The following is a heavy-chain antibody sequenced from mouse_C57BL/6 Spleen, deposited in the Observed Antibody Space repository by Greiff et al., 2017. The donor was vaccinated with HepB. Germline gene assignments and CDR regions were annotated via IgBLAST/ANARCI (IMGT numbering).Heavy chain of an antibody. CDR3: ARHDGYYGGGY. D-gene: IGHD2-3*01. J-gene: IGHJ2*01. CDR1: GYTFTSYW. CDR2: IYPGSGST. V-gene: IGHV1-55*01. Sequence: VQLQQSGAELVKPGASVKMSCKASGYTFTSYWITWVKQRPGQGLEWIGDIYPGSGSTNYNEKFKSKATLTVDTSSSTAYMQLSSLTSEDSAVYYCARHDGYYGGGYWGQGTTLTVSS.